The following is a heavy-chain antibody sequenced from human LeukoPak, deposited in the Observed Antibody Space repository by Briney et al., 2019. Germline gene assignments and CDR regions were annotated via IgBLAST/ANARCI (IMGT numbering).Heavy chain of an antibody. V-gene: IGHV4-31*03. CDR2: IYYSGST. D-gene: IGHD3-10*01. J-gene: IGHJ4*02. CDR1: GGSISNSAYY. Sequence: SETLSLTCTVSGGSISNSAYYWSWIRQHPGKGLEWIGYIYYSGSTYYNPSLKSRVTISVDTSKNQFSLKLSSVTAADTAVYYCARVWDYYGSGPFDYWGQGTLVTVSS. CDR3: ARVWDYYGSGPFDY.